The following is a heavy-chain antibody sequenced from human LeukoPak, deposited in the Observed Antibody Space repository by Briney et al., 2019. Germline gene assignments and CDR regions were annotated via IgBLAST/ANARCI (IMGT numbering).Heavy chain of an antibody. V-gene: IGHV1-2*02. CDR2: INPNSGVT. J-gene: IGHJ6*02. CDR1: GYTFTGQY. D-gene: IGHD3-10*01. CDR3: ARVTDMVRGVIITYYYYGMDV. Sequence: ASVKVSCKASGYTFTGQYMHWVRQAPGQGLEWMGWINPNSGVTKYSQKFQGRVAMTRDTSISTAYMELSRLTSDDTAVYYCARVTDMVRGVIITYYYYGMDVWGQGTTVTVSS.